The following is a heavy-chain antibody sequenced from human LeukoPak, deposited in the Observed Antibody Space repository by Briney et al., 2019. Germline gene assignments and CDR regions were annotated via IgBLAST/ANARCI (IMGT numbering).Heavy chain of an antibody. CDR3: ARENGYGDYVGYGMDV. D-gene: IGHD4-17*01. CDR2: IKQDGSEK. V-gene: IGHV3-7*01. J-gene: IGHJ6*02. Sequence: GGSLRLSCAASGFTFSSYWMSWVRQAPGKGLEWVANIKQDGSEKYYVDSVKGRFTISRDNAKNSLYLQMNSLRAEDTAVYYCARENGYGDYVGYGMDVWGQGTTVTVSS. CDR1: GFTFSSYW.